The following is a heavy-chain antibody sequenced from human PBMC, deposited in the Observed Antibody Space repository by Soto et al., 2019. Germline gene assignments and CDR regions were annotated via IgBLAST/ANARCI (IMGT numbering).Heavy chain of an antibody. CDR2: ISGSGGST. D-gene: IGHD3-22*01. CDR3: AKAMGRYYDSSGYHNWFDP. CDR1: GFTFSSYA. J-gene: IGHJ5*02. V-gene: IGHV3-23*01. Sequence: GGSLRLSCAASGFTFSSYAMSWVRQAPGKGLEWVSAISGSGGSTYYADSVKGRFTISRDNSKNTLYLQMNSLRAEDTAVYYCAKAMGRYYDSSGYHNWFDPWGQGTLVTVSS.